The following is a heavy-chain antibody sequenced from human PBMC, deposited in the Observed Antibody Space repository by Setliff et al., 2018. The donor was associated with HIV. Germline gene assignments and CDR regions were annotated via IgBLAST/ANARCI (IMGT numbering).Heavy chain of an antibody. Sequence: SETLSLTCTVSGGSISSYYWSWIRQPAGKGLEWIGHIYTSGSTNYNPSLKSRVTMSVDTSKNQFSLKLGSVTAADTAVYYCARDVPWGDYYYYMDVWGKGTTVTVS. D-gene: IGHD3-16*01. J-gene: IGHJ6*03. V-gene: IGHV4-4*07. CDR2: IYTSGST. CDR1: GGSISSYY. CDR3: ARDVPWGDYYYYMDV.